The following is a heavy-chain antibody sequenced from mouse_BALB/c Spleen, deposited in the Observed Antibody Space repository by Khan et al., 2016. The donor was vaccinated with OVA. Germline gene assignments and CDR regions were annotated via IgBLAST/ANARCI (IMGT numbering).Heavy chain of an antibody. CDR1: GFTFSSYW. Sequence: EVKLEESGGGLVQPGGSMKLSCVASGFTFSSYWMSWVRQSPEKGLEWVAEIRLKSDNYATHYAESVKGKFTISRDDSKSRLYLQMNILRSEDTGFSYCTVRGYDGPFAYWGQGTLVTVSA. CDR2: IRLKSDNYAT. D-gene: IGHD2-2*01. CDR3: TVRGYDGPFAY. J-gene: IGHJ3*01. V-gene: IGHV6-3*01.